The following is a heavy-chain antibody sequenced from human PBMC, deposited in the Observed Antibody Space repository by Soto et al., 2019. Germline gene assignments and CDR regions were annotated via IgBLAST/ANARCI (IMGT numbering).Heavy chain of an antibody. CDR2: MSGSGSGT. V-gene: IGHV3-23*01. CDR3: VRQAKLTTVTANVGYYYGLDV. J-gene: IGHJ6*02. CDR1: GFRFSTYD. D-gene: IGHD4-4*01. Sequence: DVQLLESGGGLVQPGGYLRLSCAASGFRFSTYDMSWVRQAPGKGLEWVSVMSGSGSGTYYADSVKGRFTISRDNSKNTLYLQMNSLRAEDTAVYYCVRQAKLTTVTANVGYYYGLDVWGQGTTVTVSS.